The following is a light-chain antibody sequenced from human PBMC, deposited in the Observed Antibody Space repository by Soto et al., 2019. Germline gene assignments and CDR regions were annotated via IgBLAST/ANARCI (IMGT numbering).Light chain of an antibody. V-gene: IGLV2-8*01. CDR1: SSDVGGYNY. Sequence: QSLLTQPPSASGSPGQSVTISCTGTSSDVGGYNYVSWYQQHPGKAPKLMIYEVSKRPSGVPDRFSGSKSGNTASLTVSGLQAEDEADYYCSSYAGSNIYVVFGGGTKVTVL. CDR3: SSYAGSNIYVV. CDR2: EVS. J-gene: IGLJ2*01.